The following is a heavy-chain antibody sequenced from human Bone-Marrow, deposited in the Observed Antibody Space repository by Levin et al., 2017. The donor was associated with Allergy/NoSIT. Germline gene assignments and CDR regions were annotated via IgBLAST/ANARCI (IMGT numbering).Heavy chain of an antibody. Sequence: PGGSLRLSCAASGFTFSSYGMHWVRQAPGKGLEWVAVISYDGSNKYYADSVKGRFTISRDNSKNTLYLQMNSLRAEDTAVYYCAKDKRGVTVWEGMDVWGQGTTVTVSS. CDR2: ISYDGSNK. CDR1: GFTFSSYG. V-gene: IGHV3-30*18. D-gene: IGHD4-17*01. J-gene: IGHJ6*02. CDR3: AKDKRGVTVWEGMDV.